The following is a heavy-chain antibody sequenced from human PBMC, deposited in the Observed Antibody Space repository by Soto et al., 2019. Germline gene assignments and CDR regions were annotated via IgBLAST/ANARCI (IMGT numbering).Heavy chain of an antibody. CDR1: GGSISSPNFY. CDR2: IYYNGTT. V-gene: IGHV4-30-4*08. Sequence: SETLSLTCTVSGGSISSPNFYWSWIRQHPGKGLEWIGHIYYNGTTYYNPTLKSRVSISVDRSKNQFSLKLSSVTAADTAVYYFASSNYDRPITLSFCGKGSLVTVSS. D-gene: IGHD3-22*01. CDR3: ASSNYDRPITLSF. J-gene: IGHJ4*02.